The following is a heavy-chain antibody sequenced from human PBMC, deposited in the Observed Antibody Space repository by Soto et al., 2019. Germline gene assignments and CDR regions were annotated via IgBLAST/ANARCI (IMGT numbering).Heavy chain of an antibody. Sequence: SETLSLTCTVSGDSMSSSKWWNWVRQPPGKGLEWIGEAHHSGRTNYNPSLKSRVTISVDRSQNLFSLKLASVTAADTAVYYCARDRLAADAAEVAFDFWGRGTMVTVS. V-gene: IGHV4-4*02. CDR3: ARDRLAADAAEVAFDF. CDR1: GDSMSSSKW. CDR2: AHHSGRT. J-gene: IGHJ3*01. D-gene: IGHD6-25*01.